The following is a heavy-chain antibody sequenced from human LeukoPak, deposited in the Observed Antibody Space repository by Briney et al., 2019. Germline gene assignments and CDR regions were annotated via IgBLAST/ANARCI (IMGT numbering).Heavy chain of an antibody. Sequence: GGSLRLPCAASGFTFSSYGMHWVRQAPGKGLEWVAFIRYDGSNKYYADSVKGRFTISRDNSKNTLYLQMNSLRAEDTAVYYCAKDPLLTGLNYFDYWGQGTLVTVSS. CDR2: IRYDGSNK. D-gene: IGHD3-9*01. J-gene: IGHJ4*02. CDR3: AKDPLLTGLNYFDY. V-gene: IGHV3-30*02. CDR1: GFTFSSYG.